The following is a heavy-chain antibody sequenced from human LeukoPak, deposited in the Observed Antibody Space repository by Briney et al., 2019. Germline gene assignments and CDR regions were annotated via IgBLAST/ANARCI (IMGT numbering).Heavy chain of an antibody. Sequence: PGGSLRLSCAASGFTFSTYAMTWVRQVPGKGLEWVSGISGSGASTYYVDSVKGRFTISRDNSKNTLYLQMNSLRAEDTALYYCAKAIRQNRDLYDYWGQGTLVTVSS. CDR2: ISGSGAST. CDR3: AKAIRQNRDLYDY. V-gene: IGHV3-23*01. CDR1: GFTFSTYA. J-gene: IGHJ4*02. D-gene: IGHD1-14*01.